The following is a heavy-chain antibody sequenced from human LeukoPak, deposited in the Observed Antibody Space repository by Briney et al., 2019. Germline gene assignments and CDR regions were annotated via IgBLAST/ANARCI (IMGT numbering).Heavy chain of an antibody. CDR2: INSDGSTT. J-gene: IGHJ3*02. V-gene: IGHV3-74*01. D-gene: IGHD4-11*01. CDR1: GFTFSNYW. Sequence: PGGSLRLSCAASGFTFSNYWMHWVRQAPGKGLVWVSRINSDGSTTNYADSVKGRFTISRDNSKNTLYLQMNSLRAEDTAVYYCASSAFLQNAFDIWGQGTMVTVSS. CDR3: ASSAFLQNAFDI.